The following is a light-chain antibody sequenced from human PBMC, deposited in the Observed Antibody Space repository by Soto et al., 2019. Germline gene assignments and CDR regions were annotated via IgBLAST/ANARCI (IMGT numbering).Light chain of an antibody. CDR3: SSYTSSSTYV. V-gene: IGLV2-14*03. J-gene: IGLJ1*01. Sequence: QSALTQPASVSGCPGQSITISCTGTSTDIGRYNYVSWYQQHPGKAPKLMIYDVSNRPSGVSNRFSGSKSGNTASLTISGLQAEDEADYYCSSYTSSSTYVFGTGTKVPVL. CDR2: DVS. CDR1: STDIGRYNY.